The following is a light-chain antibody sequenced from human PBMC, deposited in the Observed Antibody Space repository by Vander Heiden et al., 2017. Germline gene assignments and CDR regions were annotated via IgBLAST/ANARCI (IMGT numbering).Light chain of an antibody. CDR1: QDISNY. CDR3: QHDDNLPII. Sequence: DSQMTQSPCSLSASVGDRVTITCQASQDISNYLNWYQQKPGKAPRLLIYDASNLQTGVPSRFSGSGFGTDFTLTISSLQPQDLAPYYCQHDDNLPIIFGGGTKVEIK. J-gene: IGKJ4*01. V-gene: IGKV1-33*01. CDR2: DAS.